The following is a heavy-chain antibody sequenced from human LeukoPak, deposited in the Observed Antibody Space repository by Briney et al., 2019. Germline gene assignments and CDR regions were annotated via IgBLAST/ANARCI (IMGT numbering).Heavy chain of an antibody. V-gene: IGHV4-30-4*01. J-gene: IGHJ2*01. Sequence: SQTLSLTCTVSGGSLSSGDYYWRWLRQPPEKGLEWIGYIYYSGSTYYNPFLKSRVIISVDKSKNQFSLKLSSVTAADTAVYYCARESSESGRYFDLWGRGTLVTVSS. CDR2: IYYSGST. CDR3: ARESSESGRYFDL. CDR1: GGSLSSGDYY. D-gene: IGHD3-10*01.